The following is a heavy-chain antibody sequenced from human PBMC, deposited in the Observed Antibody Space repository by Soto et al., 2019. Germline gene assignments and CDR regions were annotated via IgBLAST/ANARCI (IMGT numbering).Heavy chain of an antibody. CDR3: ARMTNYDFWSGFDY. V-gene: IGHV4-39*01. CDR1: GGSISSSSYY. J-gene: IGHJ4*02. D-gene: IGHD3-3*01. CDR2: IYYSGST. Sequence: ASETLSLTCTVSGGSISSSSYYWGWIRQPPGKVLEWIGSIYYSGSTYYNPSLKSRVTISVDTSKNQFSLKLSSVTAADTAVYYCARMTNYDFWSGFDYWGQGTLVTVS.